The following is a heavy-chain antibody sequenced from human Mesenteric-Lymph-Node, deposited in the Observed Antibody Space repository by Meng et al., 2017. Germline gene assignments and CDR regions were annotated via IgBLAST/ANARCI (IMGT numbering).Heavy chain of an antibody. CDR2: TYYRSKWYN. CDR3: ARDGGIVRGANFLDAFDI. CDR1: GDRVSSNSAA. V-gene: IGHV6-1*01. D-gene: IGHD3-10*01. J-gene: IGHJ3*02. Sequence: SQTLSLTCAISGDRVSSNSAAWNCNKQSPSRGLEWLGRTYYRSKWYNDYAVSVKSRITISPDTSKNQFSLQLNSVTPEDTAVYYCARDGGIVRGANFLDAFDIWSQGTLVTVSS.